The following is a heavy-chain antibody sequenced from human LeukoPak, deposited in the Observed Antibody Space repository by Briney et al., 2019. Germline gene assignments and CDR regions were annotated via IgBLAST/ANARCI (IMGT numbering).Heavy chain of an antibody. V-gene: IGHV4-30-4*07. CDR3: VRGRYSSGWFKDKNWFDP. D-gene: IGHD6-19*01. Sequence: SETLSLTCAVSGVAISRGGYAWNWIRQPPGKGLEWIAYTYHSGTTYYNPSLKSRATISVDTSKNQFSLKLSSVTAADTAVYYCVRGRYSSGWFKDKNWFDPWGQGIPVTVSS. J-gene: IGHJ5*02. CDR2: TYHSGTT. CDR1: GVAISRGGYA.